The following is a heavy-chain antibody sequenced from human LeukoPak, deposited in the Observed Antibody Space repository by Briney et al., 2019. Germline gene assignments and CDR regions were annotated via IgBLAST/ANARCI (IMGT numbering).Heavy chain of an antibody. CDR3: ARDLSGYDFWSGYYVY. Sequence: ASVKVSCKASGYTFTSYDINWVRQATGQGLEWMGWMNPNSGNTGYAQKFQGRVTMARNTSISTAYMELSSLRSEDTAVYYCARDLSGYDFWSGYYVYWGQGTLVTVSS. CDR1: GYTFTSYD. V-gene: IGHV1-8*01. D-gene: IGHD3-3*01. J-gene: IGHJ4*02. CDR2: MNPNSGNT.